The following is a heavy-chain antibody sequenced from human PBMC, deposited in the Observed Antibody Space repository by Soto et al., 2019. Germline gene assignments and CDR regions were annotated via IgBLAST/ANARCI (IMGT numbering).Heavy chain of an antibody. V-gene: IGHV5-51*01. Sequence: PGESLKISCTLSGYSFTRSWIGWMRHMPGKGLEWMGLIFPDDSTTRYNPSFRGHVTMSVDKSISTAYLQWSSLKTSDSAIYYCARRNTMVRGVINISYYYGMDVWGQGTTVTVSS. CDR2: IFPDDSTT. J-gene: IGHJ6*02. CDR3: ARRNTMVRGVINISYYYGMDV. CDR1: GYSFTRSW. D-gene: IGHD3-10*01.